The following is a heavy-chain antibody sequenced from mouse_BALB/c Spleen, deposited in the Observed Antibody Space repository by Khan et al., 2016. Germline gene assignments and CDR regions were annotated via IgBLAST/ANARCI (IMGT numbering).Heavy chain of an antibody. Sequence: QVQLKESGAELMKPGASVKISCKATGYTFSSYWIEWVKQRPGHGLEWIGEILPGSDSTNYDEKFKGKATFTADTSSNIAYMQLSSLTSEDSAVYCCARSRLYFDYWGQGTTLTVSS. CDR1: GYTFSSYW. J-gene: IGHJ2*01. V-gene: IGHV1-9*01. CDR3: ARSRLYFDY. D-gene: IGHD3-2*02. CDR2: ILPGSDST.